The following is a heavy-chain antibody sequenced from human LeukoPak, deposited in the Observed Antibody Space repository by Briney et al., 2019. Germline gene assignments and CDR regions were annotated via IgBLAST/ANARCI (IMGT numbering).Heavy chain of an antibody. CDR2: IYYSGST. V-gene: IGHV4-39*01. D-gene: IGHD3-22*01. Sequence: SETLSLTCTVSGGSISNSGYYWGWIRQPPGKGLEWIGNIYYSGSTYSNPSLKSRVTISVDTSKNQFSLKLSSVTAADTAVYYCAKAYYYDPLDYWGQGTLVTVSS. CDR3: AKAYYYDPLDY. J-gene: IGHJ4*02. CDR1: GGSISNSGYY.